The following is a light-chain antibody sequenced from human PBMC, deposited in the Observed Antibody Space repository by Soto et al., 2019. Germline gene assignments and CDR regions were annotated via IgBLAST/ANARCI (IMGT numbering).Light chain of an antibody. V-gene: IGKV3-11*01. Sequence: EIVLTQSPGTLSLSPGETATLSCRASQSVNNQLAWYKQKPGQAPRLLIYDASTRATGIPARISGSGSGANFTLTISSLEPEDFAVYYCQHRRNWPLTFGGGTKV. CDR2: DAS. CDR1: QSVNNQ. CDR3: QHRRNWPLT. J-gene: IGKJ4*01.